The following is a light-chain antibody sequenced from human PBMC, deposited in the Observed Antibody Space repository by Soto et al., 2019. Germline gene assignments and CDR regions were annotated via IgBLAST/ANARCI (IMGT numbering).Light chain of an antibody. J-gene: IGKJ1*01. CDR2: GAS. CDR1: KSVSSN. Sequence: EIVMTQSPATLSVSPGERATLSCRASKSVSSNLARYQQQPGQAPRLLIYGASTRATGIPARFSGSGSGTEFTLTISSLQSEDFAVYYCQQYNYLWTFGQGTKVEIK. CDR3: QQYNYLWT. V-gene: IGKV3-15*01.